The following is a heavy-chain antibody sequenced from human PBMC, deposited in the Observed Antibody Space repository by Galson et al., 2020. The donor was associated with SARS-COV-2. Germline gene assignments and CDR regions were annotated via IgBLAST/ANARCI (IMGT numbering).Heavy chain of an antibody. CDR2: TYYRSKWYN. V-gene: IGHV6-1*01. J-gene: IGHJ5*02. CDR3: AGGVGRPLDP. Sequence: SQTLSLPCAISGDSVSSNSAAWNWIRQSPSRGLEWLGRTYYRSKWYNDYAASVKSRMTINADTSKNQFSLHLNSVTPEDTAVYYCAGGVGRPLDPWGQGTLVTVSS. CDR1: GDSVSSNSAA. D-gene: IGHD1-26*01.